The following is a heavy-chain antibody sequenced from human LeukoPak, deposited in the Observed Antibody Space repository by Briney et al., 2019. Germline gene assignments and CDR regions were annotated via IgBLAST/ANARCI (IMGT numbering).Heavy chain of an antibody. Sequence: GGSLRLSCTASGFTFGDYAMSWVRQAPGKGLEWVSSISSSSSYIYYADSVKGRFTISRDNAKNSLYLQMNSLRAEDTAVYYCARDETTEYWGQGTLVTVSS. CDR1: GFTFGDYA. D-gene: IGHD4-17*01. V-gene: IGHV3-21*01. CDR3: ARDETTEY. J-gene: IGHJ4*02. CDR2: ISSSSSYI.